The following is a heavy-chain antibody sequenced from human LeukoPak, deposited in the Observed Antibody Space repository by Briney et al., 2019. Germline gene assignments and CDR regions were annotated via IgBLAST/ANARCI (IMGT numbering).Heavy chain of an antibody. V-gene: IGHV4-39*07. CDR3: ARGPDDAFDI. Sequence: SETLSLTCTVSGGSISTSNYYWGWIRQPPGKGLEWIGNIFYSGSTYYSPSLKSRVTMSVDTSKNQFSLKLSSVTAADTAVYYCARGPDDAFDIWGQGTMVTVSS. J-gene: IGHJ3*02. CDR1: GGSISTSNYY. CDR2: IFYSGST.